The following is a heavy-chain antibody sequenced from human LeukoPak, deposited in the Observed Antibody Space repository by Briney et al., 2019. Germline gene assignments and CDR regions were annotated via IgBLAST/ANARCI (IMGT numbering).Heavy chain of an antibody. V-gene: IGHV3-7*01. D-gene: IGHD3-16*01. J-gene: IGHJ4*02. CDR1: RVTSSKFT. CDR3: AKAYYDTNNYPGY. CDR2: INQNGTRE. Sequence: PGRTLCPSPAPSRVTSSKFTMTSGSESPGKGLEWVANINQNGTRETYLTSLKGRLPISRDNAKASLYLQLDSLRAEDSAIYCCAKAYYDTNNYPGYWGQGALVIVSA.